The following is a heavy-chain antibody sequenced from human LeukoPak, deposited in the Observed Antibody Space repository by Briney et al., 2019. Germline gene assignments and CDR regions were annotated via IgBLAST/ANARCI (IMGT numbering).Heavy chain of an antibody. CDR3: ARDSALFRAGLDS. CDR2: IKRDGSEK. J-gene: IGHJ4*02. Sequence: GGSLRLSCAASGFTFSSYWMSWVRQAPGKGLEWVANIKRDGSEKYYVDSVKGRFTISRDNAKNSLYLQMNSLRAEDTAVYYCARDSALFRAGLDSWGQGTLVTVSS. V-gene: IGHV3-7*01. CDR1: GFTFSSYW. D-gene: IGHD3-10*01.